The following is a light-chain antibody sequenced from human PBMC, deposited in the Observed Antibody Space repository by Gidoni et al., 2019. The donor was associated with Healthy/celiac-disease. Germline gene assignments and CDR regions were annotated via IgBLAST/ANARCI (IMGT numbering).Light chain of an antibody. Sequence: QAVVTQEPSLTVPPGGPVTLTCGSSTGAVTSGHSPYWFQQKPGPAPRTLIYDTSTKHSWTPARFSGSLLGGKAALTLSGAQPEDEAEYYCLLSYSGARGVFGGGTKLTVL. J-gene: IGLJ3*02. CDR1: TGAVTSGHS. V-gene: IGLV7-46*01. CDR2: DTS. CDR3: LLSYSGARGV.